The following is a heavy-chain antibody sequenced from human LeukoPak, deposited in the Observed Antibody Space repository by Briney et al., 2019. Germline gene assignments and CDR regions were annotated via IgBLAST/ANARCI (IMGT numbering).Heavy chain of an antibody. CDR3: TRMTTGHDY. V-gene: IGHV4-34*01. J-gene: IGHJ4*02. Sequence: SETLSLTCADSGVSFKDYYWRSGRQTPGKGLEWIGEINHSGYTNDSPSLKSRVTISIDTSRKQFSLNLRSVTVAHTGIYYCTRMTTGHDYWGQGTLVTVSS. CDR1: GVSFKDYY. CDR2: INHSGYT. D-gene: IGHD4-17*01.